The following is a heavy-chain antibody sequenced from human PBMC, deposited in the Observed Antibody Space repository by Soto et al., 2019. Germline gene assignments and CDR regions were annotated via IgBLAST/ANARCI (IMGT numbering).Heavy chain of an antibody. D-gene: IGHD2-21*02. CDR1: GGSFSNYA. V-gene: IGHV1-69*12. Sequence: QVQLVQSGAEVRKPGSSVKVSCKTSGGSFSNYAISWVRQAPGQGLEWMGGIIPLFGTPDYAQRFKGRVTIIAAESTSTAYMELKSLRPEDTAVYFCARWGTDCGGDCSVWYYYGMDVWGQGTTVTVSS. CDR2: IIPLFGTP. J-gene: IGHJ6*02. CDR3: ARWGTDCGGDCSVWYYYGMDV.